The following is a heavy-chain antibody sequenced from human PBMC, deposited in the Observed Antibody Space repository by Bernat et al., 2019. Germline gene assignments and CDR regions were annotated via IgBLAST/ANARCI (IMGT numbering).Heavy chain of an antibody. J-gene: IGHJ4*02. CDR2: IWYDGSNK. CDR3: ARDQGWLCPFDY. CDR1: GFTFSSYG. D-gene: IGHD6-19*01. Sequence: QVQLVESGGGVVQPGRSLRLSCAASGFTFSSYGMHWVRQAPGKGLEWVAVIWYDGSNKYYADSVKGRFTISRDNSKNTLYLQMNSLRAEDTAVYYCARDQGWLCPFDYWGQGTLVTVSS. V-gene: IGHV3-33*01.